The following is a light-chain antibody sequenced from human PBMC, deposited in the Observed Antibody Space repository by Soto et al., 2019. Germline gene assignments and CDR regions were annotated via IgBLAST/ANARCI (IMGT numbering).Light chain of an antibody. CDR1: SSNIGDNP. Sequence: QSVLTQPPSASGTPGQRVTISCSGGSSNIGDNPVFWYQQLPGTAPKLLIYSNNQRPSGVPDRFSGSKSGTSASLAISGLRSEDEADYYCAAWDDSLSGPVFGGGTQLTVL. J-gene: IGLJ3*02. CDR2: SNN. CDR3: AAWDDSLSGPV. V-gene: IGLV1-47*02.